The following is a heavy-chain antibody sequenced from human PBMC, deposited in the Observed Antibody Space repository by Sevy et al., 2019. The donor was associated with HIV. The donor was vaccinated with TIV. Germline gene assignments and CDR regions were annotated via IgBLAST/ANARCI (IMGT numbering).Heavy chain of an antibody. Sequence: GGSLRLSCAASGVTFSSYSMNWVRQAPEKGLEWISYVSSAGSTIYYADSVKGRFTISRDNAMNSLYLQMNSLRAEDTAVYYCAREDHTSTWNWFDPWGRGSLVTVSS. CDR2: VSSAGSTI. V-gene: IGHV3-48*01. CDR1: GVTFSSYS. CDR3: AREDHTSTWNWFDP. D-gene: IGHD6-13*01. J-gene: IGHJ5*02.